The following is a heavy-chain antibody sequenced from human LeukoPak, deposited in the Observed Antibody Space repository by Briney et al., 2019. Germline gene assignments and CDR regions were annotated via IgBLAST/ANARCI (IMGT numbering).Heavy chain of an antibody. Sequence: GESLKISCKGSGYSFTSYWIGWVRQMPGKGLEWMGIIYPGDSDTRYSPSFQGQVTISADKSISTAYLQWSSLKASDTAMYYCARHVLNYYGSGADYYYYMDVWGKGTTVTVSS. CDR2: IYPGDSDT. CDR3: ARHVLNYYGSGADYYYYMDV. CDR1: GYSFTSYW. V-gene: IGHV5-51*01. J-gene: IGHJ6*03. D-gene: IGHD3-10*01.